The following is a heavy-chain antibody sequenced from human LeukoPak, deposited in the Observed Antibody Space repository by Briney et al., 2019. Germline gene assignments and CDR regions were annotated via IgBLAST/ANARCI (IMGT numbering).Heavy chain of an antibody. Sequence: PGRSLRLSCAASGFTVSSNYMSWVRQAPGKGLEWVSVLYSGGSTYYADSVKGRFTISRDNSKNTLYLQMDSLRAEDTAVYYCARDGRGDTSSYYYMNWGPGTLVTVSS. J-gene: IGHJ4*02. V-gene: IGHV3-66*01. CDR2: LYSGGST. D-gene: IGHD3-22*01. CDR1: GFTVSSNY. CDR3: ARDGRGDTSSYYYMN.